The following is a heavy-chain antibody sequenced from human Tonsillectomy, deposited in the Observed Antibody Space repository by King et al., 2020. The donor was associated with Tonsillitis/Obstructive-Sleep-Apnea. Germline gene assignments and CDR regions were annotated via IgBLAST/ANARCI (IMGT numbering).Heavy chain of an antibody. CDR2: IYPGDSDT. Sequence: VQLVQSGAEVKKPGASLKISCKGSGYSFTSYWIGWVRQMPGKGLEWMGIIYPGDSDTRYIPSFQGQVTISADKSISTAYLQWSSLKASDTAMYYCARLTPSTIFGLPPPPHWFDPWGKGTLVTVSS. CDR1: GYSFTSYW. V-gene: IGHV5-51*03. CDR3: ARLTPSTIFGLPPPPHWFDP. D-gene: IGHD3-3*01. J-gene: IGHJ5*02.